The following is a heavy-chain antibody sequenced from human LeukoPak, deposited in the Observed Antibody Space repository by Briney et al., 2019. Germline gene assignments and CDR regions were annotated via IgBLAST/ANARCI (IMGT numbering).Heavy chain of an antibody. Sequence: GGSLRLSCAASGFTFISYGMSRVRQAPRKGLEWVSAIGGRDGSTYYADSVKGRFTISRDNSKNTLYVQMNSLRAEDTAVYYCAKGHYYGSGSLDYWGQGTLVTVSS. CDR2: IGGRDGST. CDR1: GFTFISYG. V-gene: IGHV3-23*01. CDR3: AKGHYYGSGSLDY. J-gene: IGHJ4*02. D-gene: IGHD3-10*01.